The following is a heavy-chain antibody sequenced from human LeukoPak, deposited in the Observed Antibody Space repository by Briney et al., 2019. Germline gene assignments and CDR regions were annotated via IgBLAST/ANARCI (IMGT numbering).Heavy chain of an antibody. J-gene: IGHJ4*02. CDR3: ASLVARPRPSM. V-gene: IGHV1-69*01. CDR2: IIPIFGTA. Sequence: SVKVSCKASGGTFSSYAISWVRQPPGQGLEWMGGIIPIFGTANYAQKFQGRVTITADESTSTAYMELSSLRSEDTAVYYCASLVARPRPSMWGQGTLVTVSS. CDR1: GGTFSSYA. D-gene: IGHD5-12*01.